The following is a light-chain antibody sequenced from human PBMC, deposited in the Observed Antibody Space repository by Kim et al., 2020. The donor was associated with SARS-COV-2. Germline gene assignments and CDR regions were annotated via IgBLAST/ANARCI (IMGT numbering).Light chain of an antibody. J-gene: IGLJ2*01. V-gene: IGLV3-21*04. Sequence: APGKTARMTGGGKNIGSKSVHWYQQKPGQAPVLVIYYDSDRPSGIPERFSGSNSGNTATLTISRVEAGDEADYYCQVWDRSSDHVVFGGGTQLTVL. CDR1: NIGSKS. CDR2: YDS. CDR3: QVWDRSSDHVV.